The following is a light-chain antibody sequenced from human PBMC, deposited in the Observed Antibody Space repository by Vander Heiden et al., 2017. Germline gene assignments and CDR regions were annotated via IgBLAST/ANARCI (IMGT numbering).Light chain of an antibody. CDR2: EVT. Sequence: QSALTPPAAVSGSPGQSITISCTGSSSDIGGFSFVSWYQHHPDKAPRLLIYEVTKRPSGVSDRFSGSKSGNNASLTISGLQAEDEADYHCCSYSGSDTWVFGGGTKLTVL. CDR3: CSYSGSDTWV. CDR1: SSDIGGFSF. V-gene: IGLV2-23*02. J-gene: IGLJ3*02.